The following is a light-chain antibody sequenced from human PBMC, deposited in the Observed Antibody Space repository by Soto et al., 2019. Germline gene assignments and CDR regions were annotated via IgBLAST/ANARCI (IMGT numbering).Light chain of an antibody. V-gene: IGKV1-39*01. CDR1: QSINIY. CDR2: GAS. Sequence: IPMTQSPSSLSASVGDSVTVTCRASQSINIYLNWYQQKPGKAPTLLIYGASSLQSGVPSRFTGGGSWTDFTLTISSLQPEDFATYYCQQSYRSPYTFGHGTKLEIK. CDR3: QQSYRSPYT. J-gene: IGKJ2*01.